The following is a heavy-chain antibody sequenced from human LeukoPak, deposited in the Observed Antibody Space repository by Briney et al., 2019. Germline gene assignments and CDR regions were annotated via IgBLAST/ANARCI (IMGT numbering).Heavy chain of an antibody. J-gene: IGHJ6*02. Sequence: GGSLRLSCAASGFTFSSYAMSWVRQAPGKGLEWVSAISGSGGSTYYADSAKGRFTISRDNSKNTLYLQMNSLRAEDTAVYYCAKRDYYYYGMDVWGQGTTVTVSS. V-gene: IGHV3-23*01. CDR3: AKRDYYYYGMDV. CDR1: GFTFSSYA. CDR2: ISGSGGST.